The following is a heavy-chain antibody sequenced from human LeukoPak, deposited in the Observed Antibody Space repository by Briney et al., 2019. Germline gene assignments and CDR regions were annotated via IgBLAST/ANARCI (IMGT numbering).Heavy chain of an antibody. J-gene: IGHJ4*02. CDR3: ARGTLARATL. CDR1: GGSFSGYY. V-gene: IGHV4-59*01. Sequence: PSETLSITCAVYGGSFSGYYWSWIRQPPGKGLEWTGYIYYSGSTNYNPSLKSRVTISVDTSKNQFSLKLTSVTAADTAVYYCARGTLARATLWGQGTLVTVSS. D-gene: IGHD1-26*01. CDR2: IYYSGST.